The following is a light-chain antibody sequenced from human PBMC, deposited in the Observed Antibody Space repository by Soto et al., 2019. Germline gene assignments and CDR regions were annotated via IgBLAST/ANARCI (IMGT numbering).Light chain of an antibody. J-gene: IGKJ4*01. V-gene: IGKV3-15*01. CDR2: DAS. Sequence: EIVMTQSPDTLSVSPEEGATLSCKASQTVYNNLAWYQQRPGQPPRLLIYDASTRATGISARFSGSGYGTEFTLTISSLQSEDFALYFCQQCRNWPLTIGGGTKVEIK. CDR1: QTVYNN. CDR3: QQCRNWPLT.